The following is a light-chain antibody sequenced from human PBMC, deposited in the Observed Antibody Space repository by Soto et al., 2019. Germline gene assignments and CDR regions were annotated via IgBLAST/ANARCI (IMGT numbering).Light chain of an antibody. CDR3: SSHAGSSVV. V-gene: IGLV2-11*01. CDR1: SSDVGGYNY. Sequence: QSALTQPRSVSGSPGQSVTISCTGTSSDVGGYNYVSWYQQHPGKAPKLMIYDVTTRPSGVPDRFSGSKSGNTASLTISGLQAEDEADYYCSSHAGSSVVFGPGTKVTVL. CDR2: DVT. J-gene: IGLJ1*01.